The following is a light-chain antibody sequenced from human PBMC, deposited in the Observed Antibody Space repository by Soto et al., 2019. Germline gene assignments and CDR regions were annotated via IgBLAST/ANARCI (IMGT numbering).Light chain of an antibody. J-gene: IGKJ2*01. CDR1: QSVSSSY. V-gene: IGKV3-20*01. CDR3: QQYGSSPLYT. Sequence: EIVLTQSPGTLSLSPGEGATLSCRASQSVSSSYLAWYQQKPGQAPRVLIYGASSRATGTPDRFSGSGSGTDFTLTISRLEPEDFAVYYCQQYGSSPLYTFGQGTKLEIK. CDR2: GAS.